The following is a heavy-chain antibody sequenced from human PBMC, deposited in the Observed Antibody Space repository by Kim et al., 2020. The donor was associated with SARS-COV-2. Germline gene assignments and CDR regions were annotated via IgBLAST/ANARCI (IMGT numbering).Heavy chain of an antibody. CDR2: INTNTGNP. D-gene: IGHD2-2*01. CDR3: ARGGRPRDIVVVPAVPGGWFDP. CDR1: GYTFTSYA. V-gene: IGHV7-4-1*02. Sequence: ASVKVSCKASGYTFTSYAMNWVRQAPGQGLEWMGWINTNTGNPTYAQGFTGRFVFSLDTSVSTAYLQISSLKAEDTAVYYCARGGRPRDIVVVPAVPGGWFDPWGQGTLVTVSS. J-gene: IGHJ5*02.